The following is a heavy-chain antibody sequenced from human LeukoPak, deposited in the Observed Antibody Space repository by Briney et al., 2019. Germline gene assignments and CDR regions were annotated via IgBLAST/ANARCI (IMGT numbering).Heavy chain of an antibody. Sequence: GGSLRLSCAAFGFTFSSYEMNGVRQAPGKGLEWISYSSTSGRTVYYADSVKGRFTISRDDAKNSLYLQMNSLRAEDTAVYYCARSAINYYDGSGYYSYFDYWGQGTLVTVSS. CDR3: ARSAINYYDGSGYYSYFDY. V-gene: IGHV3-48*03. CDR1: GFTFSSYE. D-gene: IGHD3-22*01. CDR2: SSTSGRTV. J-gene: IGHJ4*02.